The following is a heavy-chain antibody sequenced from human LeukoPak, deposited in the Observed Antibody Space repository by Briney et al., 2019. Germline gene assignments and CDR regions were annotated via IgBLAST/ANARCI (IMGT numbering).Heavy chain of an antibody. CDR2: IRYDGSNK. J-gene: IGHJ4*02. CDR3: AKDRPSYFDY. Sequence: GGSLRLSCAASGFTFSSYAMSWVRQAPGKGLEWVAFIRYDGSNKYYADSVKGRFTISRDNSKNTLYLQMNSLRAEDTAVYYCAKDRPSYFDYWGQGTLVTVSS. V-gene: IGHV3-30*02. CDR1: GFTFSSYA.